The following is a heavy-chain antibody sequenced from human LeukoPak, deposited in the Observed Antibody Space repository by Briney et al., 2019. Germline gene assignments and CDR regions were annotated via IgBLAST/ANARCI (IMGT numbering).Heavy chain of an antibody. CDR1: GGSISSYY. CDR3: AIAGGGWGAYYYDISGYFYFDY. V-gene: IGHV4-59*01. D-gene: IGHD3-22*01. J-gene: IGHJ4*02. Sequence: SETLSLTCTVSGGSISSYYWSWIRQPPGKGLEWIGYIYYSGSTNYNPSLKSRVTISVDTSKNQFSLKLSSVTAADTAVYYCAIAGGGWGAYYYDISGYFYFDYWGQGTLVTVSS. CDR2: IYYSGST.